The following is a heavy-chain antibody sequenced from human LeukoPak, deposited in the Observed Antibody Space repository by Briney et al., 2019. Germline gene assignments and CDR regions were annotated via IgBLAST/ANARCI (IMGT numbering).Heavy chain of an antibody. CDR3: ARISYYDFWSGYS. V-gene: IGHV1-69*13. J-gene: IGHJ4*02. D-gene: IGHD3-3*01. Sequence: GASVKVSCKASGGTFSRYAISWVRQAPGQGLEWMGGIIPIFGTANYAQKFQGRVTITADESTSTAYMELSSLRSEDTAVYYCARISYYDFWSGYSWGQGTLVTVSS. CDR1: GGTFSRYA. CDR2: IIPIFGTA.